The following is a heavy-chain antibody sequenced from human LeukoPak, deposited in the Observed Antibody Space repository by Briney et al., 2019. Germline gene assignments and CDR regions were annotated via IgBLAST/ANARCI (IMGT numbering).Heavy chain of an antibody. V-gene: IGHV1-69*13. J-gene: IGHJ5*02. CDR1: RGTFSSYA. Sequence: SVKVSCKASRGTFSSYAISWVRQAPGQGLEWMGGIIPIFGTANYAQKFQGRVTITADESTSTAYMELSSLRSEDTAVYYCARDFPEERFGDSGWFDPWGQGTLVTVSS. CDR2: IIPIFGTA. D-gene: IGHD3-10*01. CDR3: ARDFPEERFGDSGWFDP.